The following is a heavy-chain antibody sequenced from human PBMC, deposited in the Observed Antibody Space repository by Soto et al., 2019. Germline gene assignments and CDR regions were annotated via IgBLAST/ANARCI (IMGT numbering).Heavy chain of an antibody. Sequence: SETLSLTCAVYGGSFSGYYWSWIRQPPGKGLEWIGEINHSGSTNYNPSLKSRVTISVDTSKNQFSLKLSSVTAADTAVYYCARVLLETVTNWFDPWGQGTLVTVSS. CDR1: GGSFSGYY. D-gene: IGHD4-4*01. CDR2: INHSGST. V-gene: IGHV4-34*01. J-gene: IGHJ5*02. CDR3: ARVLLETVTNWFDP.